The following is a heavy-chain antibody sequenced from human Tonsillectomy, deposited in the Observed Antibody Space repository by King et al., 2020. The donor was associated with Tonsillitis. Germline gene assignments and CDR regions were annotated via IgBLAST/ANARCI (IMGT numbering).Heavy chain of an antibody. Sequence: QLVQSGAEVKKPGESLKISCTGSGATFSRYWNGWVRQMPGNGLEWMGIVYPRDSDTKYSPSFQGQVTVSADKSTNTAYLQWSSLKTSDTAIYYCSRKRGYSPEEGFDIWGQGTMVTASS. D-gene: IGHD5-18*01. V-gene: IGHV5-51*01. CDR1: GATFSRYW. CDR2: VYPRDSDT. J-gene: IGHJ3*02. CDR3: SRKRGYSPEEGFDI.